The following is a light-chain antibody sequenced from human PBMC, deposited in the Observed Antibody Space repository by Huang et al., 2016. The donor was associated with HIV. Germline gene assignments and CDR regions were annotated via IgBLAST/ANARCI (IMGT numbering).Light chain of an antibody. J-gene: IGKJ1*01. CDR2: AAS. V-gene: IGKV1-39*01. CDR3: QQTYTTWT. CDR1: QSISSY. Sequence: DIQMTQSPSSLSASVGDRVTITCRASQSISSYLNWYQQKPGKAPKLLIYAASSLQSGVPSRCSGGGSGTDFTLTISSLQPEDFATYYCQQTYTTWTCGQGTKVEIK.